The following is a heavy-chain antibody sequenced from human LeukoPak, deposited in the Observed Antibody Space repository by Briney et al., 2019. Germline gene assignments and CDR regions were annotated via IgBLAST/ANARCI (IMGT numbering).Heavy chain of an antibody. J-gene: IGHJ4*02. Sequence: GGSLRLSCAASGFTFNTCAMTWVRQAPGKGLEWVSSISGRGDSTYYADSVKGRFTISRDNSKNMLYLQMNSLRGEDTAVYYCAKVGCSSTACYGVDYWGQGTLFTVSS. D-gene: IGHD2-2*01. CDR3: AKVGCSSTACYGVDY. V-gene: IGHV3-23*01. CDR2: ISGRGDST. CDR1: GFTFNTCA.